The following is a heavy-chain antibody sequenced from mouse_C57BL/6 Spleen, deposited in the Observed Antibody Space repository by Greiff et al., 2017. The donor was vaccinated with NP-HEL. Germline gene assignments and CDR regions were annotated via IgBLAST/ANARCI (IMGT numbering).Heavy chain of an antibody. CDR1: GFTFSDYG. D-gene: IGHD1-1*01. V-gene: IGHV5-15*01. CDR3: ARPGYGSSTAWFAY. Sequence: EVKLMESGGGLVQPGGSLKLSCAASGFTFSDYGMAWVRQAPRKGPEWVAFISNLAYSIYYADTVTGRFTISRENAKNTLYLEMSSLRSEDTAMYYCARPGYGSSTAWFAYWGQGTLVTVSA. J-gene: IGHJ3*01. CDR2: ISNLAYSI.